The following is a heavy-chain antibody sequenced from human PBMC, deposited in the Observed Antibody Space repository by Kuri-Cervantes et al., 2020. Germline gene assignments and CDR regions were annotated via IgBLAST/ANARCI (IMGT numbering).Heavy chain of an antibody. CDR1: GFSLSTSGMR. CDR3: AHSPYCSGGSCYFTD. J-gene: IGHJ4*02. CDR2: IYWDDDK. Sequence: SGPTLVKPTQTLTLTCTFSGFSLSTSGMRVSWIRQPPGKALEWLALIYWDDDKRYSPSLKSRLTITKDTSKNQVVLTMTNMDPVDTATYYCAHSPYCSGGSCYFTDWGQGTLVTVSS. V-gene: IGHV2-5*08. D-gene: IGHD2-15*01.